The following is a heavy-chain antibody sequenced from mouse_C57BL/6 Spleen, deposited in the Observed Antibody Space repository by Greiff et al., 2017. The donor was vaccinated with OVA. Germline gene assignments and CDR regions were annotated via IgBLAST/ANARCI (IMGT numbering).Heavy chain of an antibody. D-gene: IGHD1-1*01. CDR2: INPSTGGT. J-gene: IGHJ1*03. Sequence: EVKLQQSGPELVKPGASVKISCKASGYSFTGYYMNWVKQSPEKSLEWIGEINPSTGGTTYNQKFKAKATLTVDKSSSTAYMQLKSLTSEDSAVYYGARRLITTVVADWYFDVWGTGTTVTVSS. CDR1: GYSFTGYY. V-gene: IGHV1-42*01. CDR3: ARRLITTVVADWYFDV.